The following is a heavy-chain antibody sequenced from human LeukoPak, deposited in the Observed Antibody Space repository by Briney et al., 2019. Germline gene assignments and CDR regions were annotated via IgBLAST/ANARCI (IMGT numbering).Heavy chain of an antibody. CDR3: AELGVTMIGGV. CDR1: GFTFSDYY. Sequence: GGSLRLSCAASGFTFSDYYMSWIRQAPGKGMEWISYISSGSSTIYYADSVKGRFTISRDNAKNSLYLQMNSLRAEDTAVYYCAELGVTMIGGVWGKGTTVTISS. J-gene: IGHJ6*04. CDR2: ISSGSSTI. D-gene: IGHD3-10*02. V-gene: IGHV3-11*04.